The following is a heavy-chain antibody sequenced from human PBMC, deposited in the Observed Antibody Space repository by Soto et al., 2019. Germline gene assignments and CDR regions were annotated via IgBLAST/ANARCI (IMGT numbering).Heavy chain of an antibody. CDR3: SRRIAGHYYVIYV. CDR1: GYSFTSYW. Sequence: GESLKISCKGSGYSFTSYWIGWVRQMPGKGLEWMGIIYPGDSDTRYSSSFQGQVTISADKSISTAYLQWSSLKASDTAMYYCSRRIAGHYYVIYVWTQRNTVTVS. V-gene: IGHV5-51*01. CDR2: IYPGDSDT. J-gene: IGHJ6*02. D-gene: IGHD2-21*01.